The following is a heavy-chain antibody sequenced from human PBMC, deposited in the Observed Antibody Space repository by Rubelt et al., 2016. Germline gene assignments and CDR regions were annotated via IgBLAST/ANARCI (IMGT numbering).Heavy chain of an antibody. J-gene: IGHJ6*02. CDR1: GFSLSTSGMC. CDR3: ARILLPDYYDSSGGMDV. V-gene: IGHV2-70*15. Sequence: QVTLRESGPALVKPTQTLTLTCTFSGFSLSTSGMCVSWIRQPPGKALEWLVRIDWDDDKYYSTSLKTRLTISKDTPKNQVVLTMTNMDPVDTATYYCARILLPDYYDSSGGMDVWGQGTTVTVSS. D-gene: IGHD3-22*01. CDR2: IDWDDDK.